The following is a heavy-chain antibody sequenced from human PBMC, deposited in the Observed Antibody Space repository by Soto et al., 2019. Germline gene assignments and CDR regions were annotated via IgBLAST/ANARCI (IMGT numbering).Heavy chain of an antibody. D-gene: IGHD3-10*01. CDR3: ARTNGAASYYNH. J-gene: IGHJ5*02. V-gene: IGHV5-51*01. CDR1: GYSFTNYW. CDR2: IYPGDSDP. Sequence: GESLKISCKASGYSFTNYWIAWMRQMPGKGLEWMGIIYPGDSDPRYSPSFQGQVTISADNSISTAYLQWSSLRASDTAIYYCARTNGAASYYNHWGQGTLVTISS.